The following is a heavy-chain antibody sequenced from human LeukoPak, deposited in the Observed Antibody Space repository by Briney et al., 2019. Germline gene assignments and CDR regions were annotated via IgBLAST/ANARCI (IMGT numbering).Heavy chain of an antibody. CDR1: GFPFSNPW. D-gene: IGHD4-17*01. CDR3: TTYGDYEGLSDL. J-gene: IGHJ5*02. V-gene: IGHV3-15*01. Sequence: GGPLRLSCAPSGFPFSNPWMGWVRQPPGKGLEWVGGIKSNTDGGATEYAAAVQDRFTISRDDSKNTLYLQMNSLKTEDTAMYYCTTYGDYEGLSDLWGQGTLVSVS. CDR2: IKSNTDGGAT.